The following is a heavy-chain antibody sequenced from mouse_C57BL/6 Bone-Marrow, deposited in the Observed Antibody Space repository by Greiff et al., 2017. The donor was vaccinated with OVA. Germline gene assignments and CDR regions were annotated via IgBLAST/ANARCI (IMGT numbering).Heavy chain of an antibody. D-gene: IGHD1-1*02. V-gene: IGHV2-6-1*01. J-gene: IGHJ4*01. Sequence: QVQLQQSGPGLVAPSQSLSITCTVSGFSLTSDGVHWVRQPPGKGLEWLVVIWSDGSTTYNSALKSRLSISKDNSKSQVFLKMNSLQTDDTAMYYCARQDYAVYYAMDYWGQGTSVTVSS. CDR2: IWSDGST. CDR3: ARQDYAVYYAMDY. CDR1: GFSLTSDG.